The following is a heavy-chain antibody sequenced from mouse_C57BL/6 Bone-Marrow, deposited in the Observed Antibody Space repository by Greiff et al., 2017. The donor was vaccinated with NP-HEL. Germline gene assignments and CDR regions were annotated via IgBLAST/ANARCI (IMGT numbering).Heavy chain of an antibody. J-gene: IGHJ1*03. CDR1: GYTFTSYW. Sequence: QVQLQQPGAELVKPGASVKLSCKASGYTFTSYWMHWVKQRPGQGLEWIGMIHPNSGSTNYNEKFKSKATLTVDKSSSTAYMQLSSLTSEDSAVYYWARFLYVCLRYCWYFDVWGTGTTVTVSS. CDR2: IHPNSGST. D-gene: IGHD1-1*01. CDR3: ARFLYVCLRYCWYFDV. V-gene: IGHV1-64*01.